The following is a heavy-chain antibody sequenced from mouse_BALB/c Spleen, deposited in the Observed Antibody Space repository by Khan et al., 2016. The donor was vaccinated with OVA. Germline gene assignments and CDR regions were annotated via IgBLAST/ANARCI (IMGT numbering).Heavy chain of an antibody. J-gene: IGHJ3*01. CDR1: GFTFSDYY. Sequence: EVELVESGGGLMKPGGSLKLSCAASGFTFSDYYMYWVRQTPEKRLEWVATISDINSYIYYPDNVKGRFTISRDNAKNNLYLQMNNLKSEDTAMYYCIRGYYGDPFAYWGQGTLVTVSA. CDR3: IRGYYGDPFAY. V-gene: IGHV5-4*02. CDR2: ISDINSYI. D-gene: IGHD2-13*01.